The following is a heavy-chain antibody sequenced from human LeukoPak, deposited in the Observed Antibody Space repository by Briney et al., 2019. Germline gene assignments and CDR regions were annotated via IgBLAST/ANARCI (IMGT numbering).Heavy chain of an antibody. CDR3: ARASRLLWFGDPRQDAFDI. V-gene: IGHV4-31*03. CDR1: GGSISSGGYY. J-gene: IGHJ3*02. CDR2: IYYSGST. D-gene: IGHD3-10*01. Sequence: KTSETLSLTCTVSGGSISSGGYYWSWIRQHPGKGLEWIGYIYYSGSTYYNPSLKSRVTISVDTSKNQFSLKLSSVTAADTAVYYCARASRLLWFGDPRQDAFDIWGQGTMVTVSS.